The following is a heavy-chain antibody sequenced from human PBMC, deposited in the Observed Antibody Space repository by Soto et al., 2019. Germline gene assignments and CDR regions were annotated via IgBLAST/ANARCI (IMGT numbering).Heavy chain of an antibody. D-gene: IGHD2-21*02. V-gene: IGHV1-18*01. CDR2: ISAYNGNT. Sequence: ASVKVSCKASGYTFTSYGISWVRQAPGQGLEWMGWISAYNGNTNYAQKLQGRVSMTTDTSTSTAYMELRSLRSDDTAVYYCQVTQTPDDPQFDYWGQGTLVTVSS. CDR3: QVTQTPDDPQFDY. CDR1: GYTFTSYG. J-gene: IGHJ4*02.